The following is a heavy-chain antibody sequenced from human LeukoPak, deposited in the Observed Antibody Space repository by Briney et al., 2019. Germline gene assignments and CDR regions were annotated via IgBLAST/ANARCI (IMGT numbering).Heavy chain of an antibody. J-gene: IGHJ6*02. D-gene: IGHD5-18*01. Sequence: GESLKISCKGSGYSFTSYWIGWVRQMPGKGLEWMGIIYPGDSDTRYSPSFQGQVTISADKSISTAYLQWSSLKASDTAMYYCARHTPTGGIRGYSYGYDYYGMDVWGQGTTVTVSS. CDR3: ARHTPTGGIRGYSYGYDYYGMDV. CDR2: IYPGDSDT. CDR1: GYSFTSYW. V-gene: IGHV5-51*01.